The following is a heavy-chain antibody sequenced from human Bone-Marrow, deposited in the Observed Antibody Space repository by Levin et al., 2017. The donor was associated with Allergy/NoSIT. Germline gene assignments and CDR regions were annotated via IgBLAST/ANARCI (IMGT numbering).Heavy chain of an antibody. CDR1: GFTFSSYA. Sequence: LAGGSLRLSCAASGFTFSSYAMSWVRQAPGKGLEWVSSISGSGESTNYADSVKGRFTVSRDKSKNTVYLQISSLRAEDTAVYFCARVTPDLNTLSPYYYYYQGMDVWGQGTTVTVS. CDR3: ARVTPDLNTLSPYYYYYQGMDV. CDR2: ISGSGEST. D-gene: IGHD1-14*01. V-gene: IGHV3-23*01. J-gene: IGHJ6*02.